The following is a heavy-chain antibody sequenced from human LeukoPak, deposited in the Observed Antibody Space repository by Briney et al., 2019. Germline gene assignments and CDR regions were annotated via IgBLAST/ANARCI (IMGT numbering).Heavy chain of an antibody. J-gene: IGHJ4*02. V-gene: IGHV1-2*02. Sequence: ASVKVSCKASGYTFTSYDINWVRQATGQGLAWMGWINPNNGGTNYAQKFQGRVTMTRDTSISTAYMELSRLRSDDTAVFYCATSSRSSLTGDFVYWGQGTLVTVSS. CDR3: ATSSRSSLTGDFVY. D-gene: IGHD3-9*01. CDR1: GYTFTSYD. CDR2: INPNNGGT.